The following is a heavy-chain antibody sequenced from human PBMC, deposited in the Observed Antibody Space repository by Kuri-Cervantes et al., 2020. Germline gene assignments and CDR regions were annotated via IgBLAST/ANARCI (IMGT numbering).Heavy chain of an antibody. D-gene: IGHD5-24*01. Sequence: GGSLRLSCAASGFTFSSYGMHWVRQAPGKGLEWVAVISYDGSNKYYADSVTGRFTISRDNSKNTLYLQMNSLRAEDTAVYYCAKDRRSENYYYYGMDVWGQGTTVTVSS. CDR1: GFTFSSYG. V-gene: IGHV3-30*18. J-gene: IGHJ6*02. CDR2: ISYDGSNK. CDR3: AKDRRSENYYYYGMDV.